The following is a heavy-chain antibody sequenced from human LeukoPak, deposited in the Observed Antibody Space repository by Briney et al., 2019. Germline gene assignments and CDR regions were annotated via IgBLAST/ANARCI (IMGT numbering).Heavy chain of an antibody. Sequence: QPGGSLRLSCAASGFTFSSYGMHWVRQAPGKGLEGVAVISYDGSNKYYADSVKGRFTISRDNSKNTLYLQMNSLRAEDTAVYYCATGAEYFQHWGQGTLVTVSS. CDR2: ISYDGSNK. CDR1: GFTFSSYG. J-gene: IGHJ1*01. V-gene: IGHV3-30*03. CDR3: ATGAEYFQH.